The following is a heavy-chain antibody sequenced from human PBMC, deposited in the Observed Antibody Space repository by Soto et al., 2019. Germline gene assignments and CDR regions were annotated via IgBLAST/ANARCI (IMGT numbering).Heavy chain of an antibody. V-gene: IGHV1-18*01. Sequence: QVQLVQSGAEVKKPGASVKVSCKASGYTFTSYGISWVRQAPGQGLEWMGWISSYNGNTNYAKKLQGRVTMTTDTAETTTYMEHRSLRSDDTAEYSCAKYQSYGGAFDYWGQGTLVTVSS. CDR3: AKYQSYGGAFDY. D-gene: IGHD4-17*01. CDR2: ISSYNGNT. CDR1: GYTFTSYG. J-gene: IGHJ4*02.